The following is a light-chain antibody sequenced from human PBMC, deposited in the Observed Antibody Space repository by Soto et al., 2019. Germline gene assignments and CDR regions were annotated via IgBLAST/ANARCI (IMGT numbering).Light chain of an antibody. Sequence: IVLTQSPGTLSLSPGERATLSCRGSQSVDSNYLAWYQQKPGQAPRLLIYGGSRRATGIPDRFSGGGSGTDFTLTISRLEPEDYADYYCQQYSSGMFGQGTKVEI. J-gene: IGKJ1*01. CDR1: QSVDSNY. V-gene: IGKV3-20*01. CDR2: GGS. CDR3: QQYSSGM.